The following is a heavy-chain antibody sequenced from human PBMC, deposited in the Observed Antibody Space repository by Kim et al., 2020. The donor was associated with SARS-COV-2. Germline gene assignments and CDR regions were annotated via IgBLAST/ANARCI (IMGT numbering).Heavy chain of an antibody. D-gene: IGHD6-13*01. J-gene: IGHJ4*02. CDR2: ISYDGSNK. CDR3: ARDLWVYSSSWYPDY. Sequence: GGSLRLSCAASGFTFSSYAMHWVRQAPGKGLEWVAVISYDGSNKYYADSVKGRFTISRDNSKNTLYLQMNSLRAEDTAVYYCARDLWVYSSSWYPDYWGQGTLVTVSS. V-gene: IGHV3-30*04. CDR1: GFTFSSYA.